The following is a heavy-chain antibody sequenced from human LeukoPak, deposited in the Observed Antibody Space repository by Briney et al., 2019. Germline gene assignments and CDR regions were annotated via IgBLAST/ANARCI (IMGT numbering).Heavy chain of an antibody. CDR3: ARRGSSSWYEGGYYYYYIDV. D-gene: IGHD6-13*01. CDR1: GYTFTGYY. J-gene: IGHJ6*03. CDR2: INPNSGGT. V-gene: IGHV1-2*02. Sequence: ASVKVSCKASGYTFTGYYMHWVRQAPGQGLEWMGWINPNSGGTNYAQKFQGRVTMTRDTSISTAYMELSRLRSDDTAVYYCARRGSSSWYEGGYYYYYIDVWGKGTTVTVSS.